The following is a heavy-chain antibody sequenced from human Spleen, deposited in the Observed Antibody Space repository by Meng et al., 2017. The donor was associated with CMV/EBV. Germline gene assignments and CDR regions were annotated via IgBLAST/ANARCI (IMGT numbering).Heavy chain of an antibody. J-gene: IGHJ4*02. Sequence: GESLKISCAASGFTFNYYYMNWIRQAPGKGLEWISYISSSSSTIDYADSVKGRFTISRDNAKNSVYLQMNNLRAEDTAVYYCGRELTGTIDYWGQGTLVTVSS. V-gene: IGHV3-11*01. CDR2: ISSSSSTI. CDR3: GRELTGTIDY. CDR1: GFTFNYYY. D-gene: IGHD1-1*01.